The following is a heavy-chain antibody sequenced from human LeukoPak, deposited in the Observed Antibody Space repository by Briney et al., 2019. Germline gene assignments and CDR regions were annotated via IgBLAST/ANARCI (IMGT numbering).Heavy chain of an antibody. D-gene: IGHD3-22*01. Sequence: RGESLKISCKGSGYSFTSYWIGWVRQMPGKGLEWMGIIYPGDSDTRYSPSFQGQVTISADKSISTAYLQWSSLKASDTAMYYCARRTYYYDSSGYSYWFDPWGQGTLVTVSS. J-gene: IGHJ5*02. CDR1: GYSFTSYW. CDR3: ARRTYYYDSSGYSYWFDP. V-gene: IGHV5-51*01. CDR2: IYPGDSDT.